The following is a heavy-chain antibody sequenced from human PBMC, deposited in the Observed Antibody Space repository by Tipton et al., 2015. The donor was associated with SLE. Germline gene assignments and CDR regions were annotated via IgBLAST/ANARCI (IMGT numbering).Heavy chain of an antibody. CDR1: GFTFSSYG. CDR3: AKDPRKQWLVGGGMDV. Sequence: SLRLSCAASGFTFSSYGMHWVRQAPGKGLEWVAFIRYDGSNKYYADSVKGRFTISRDNSKNTLYLQMNSLRAGDTAVYYCAKDPRKQWLVGGGMDVWGQGTTVTVSS. D-gene: IGHD6-19*01. V-gene: IGHV3-30*02. J-gene: IGHJ6*02. CDR2: IRYDGSNK.